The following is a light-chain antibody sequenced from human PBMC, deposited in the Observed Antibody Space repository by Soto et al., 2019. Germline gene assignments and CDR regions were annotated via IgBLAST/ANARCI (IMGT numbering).Light chain of an antibody. CDR3: QEYGTSPIT. J-gene: IGKJ5*01. CDR2: GAS. V-gene: IGKV3-20*01. CDR1: QTVSRY. Sequence: ENVLTQSPGTLSLSPGERATLSCRASQTVSRYLTWYQQRPGQAPRLLISGASRRATGIPDRLSGSGSGTDFTPTISRLEPEDFALYACQEYGTSPITVGQGTRLEIK.